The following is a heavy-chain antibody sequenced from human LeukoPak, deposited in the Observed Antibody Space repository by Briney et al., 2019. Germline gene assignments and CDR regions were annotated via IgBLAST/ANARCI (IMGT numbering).Heavy chain of an antibody. D-gene: IGHD1-7*01. V-gene: IGHV4-59*01. CDR1: GVSISNYY. CDR3: ARGSRELYYFDY. Sequence: SETLSLTCSVSGVSISNYYWTWIRQPPGKGLEWVGYVYYSGNTNYNPSLKSRVTISVDASKTQFSLKLNSVTAADTAVYYCARGSRELYYFDYWGQGTLVTVSS. J-gene: IGHJ4*02. CDR2: VYYSGNT.